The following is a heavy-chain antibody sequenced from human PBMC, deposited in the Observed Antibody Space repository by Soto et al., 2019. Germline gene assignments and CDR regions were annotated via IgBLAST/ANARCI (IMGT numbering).Heavy chain of an antibody. D-gene: IGHD5-18*01. J-gene: IGHJ4*02. CDR3: AKWGRDTALAGLDFDY. Sequence: EVQLLESGGGLLQPGGSLRVSCAASGFMFSSYAMRWVRQAPGKGLEWVSSISGSGGSAFYADSVKGRFTISRDNSKSTLSLQMSSLRVEDTAVYYCAKWGRDTALAGLDFDYWGQGTLVTVSS. V-gene: IGHV3-23*01. CDR1: GFMFSSYA. CDR2: ISGSGGSA.